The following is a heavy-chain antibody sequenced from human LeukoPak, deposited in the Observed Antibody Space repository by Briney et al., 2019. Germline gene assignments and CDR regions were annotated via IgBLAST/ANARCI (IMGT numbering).Heavy chain of an antibody. CDR1: GFTFSSYW. Sequence: GGSLRLSCAAAGFTFSSYWMNWVRQAPGKGLEWVANIKEDGSEKYYVDSVKGRFTISRDNAKNSLYLQMNSLRAEDTALYYCAKDGYYYDSSGYFNFDPWGQGTLVTVSS. D-gene: IGHD3-22*01. J-gene: IGHJ5*02. CDR3: AKDGYYYDSSGYFNFDP. CDR2: IKEDGSEK. V-gene: IGHV3-7*03.